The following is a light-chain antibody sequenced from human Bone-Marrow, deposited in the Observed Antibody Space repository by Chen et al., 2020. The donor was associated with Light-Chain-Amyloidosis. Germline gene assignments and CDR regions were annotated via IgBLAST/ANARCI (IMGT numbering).Light chain of an antibody. CDR1: NIGSTS. CDR2: DDS. V-gene: IGLV3-21*02. Sequence: SYVLTQPSSVSVAPRQTATSDCGGNNIGSTSVHWYQQTPGQAPLLVVYDDSDRPSGIPERLSGSNSGNTATLTISRVEAGDEADYYCQVWDRSSDRPVFGGGTKLTVL. J-gene: IGLJ3*02. CDR3: QVWDRSSDRPV.